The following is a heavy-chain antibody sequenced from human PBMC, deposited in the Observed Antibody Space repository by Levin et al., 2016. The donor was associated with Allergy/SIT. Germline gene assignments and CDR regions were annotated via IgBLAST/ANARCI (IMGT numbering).Heavy chain of an antibody. CDR1: GFTFTNYA. CDR3: VKKAPAWHV. J-gene: IGHJ6*02. CDR2: ITATGNNA. Sequence: ESLKISCSASGFTFTNYALHWVRQAPGKGLEYVSAITATGNNAYYADSVKGRFTISRDNSKNTVYFQMSSLRAEDTAVYYCVKKAPAWHVWGQGTTVTASS. V-gene: IGHV3-64*05.